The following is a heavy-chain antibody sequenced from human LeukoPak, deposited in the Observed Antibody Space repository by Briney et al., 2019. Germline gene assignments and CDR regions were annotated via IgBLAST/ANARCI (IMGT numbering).Heavy chain of an antibody. V-gene: IGHV4-59*01. CDR3: ARGRGIAARTAFDY. Sequence: SETLSLTCTVSGGSISSYYWSWIRQPPGKGLEWIGYIYYSGSTNYNPSLKSRVTISVDTSKNQFSLKLSSVTAADTAVYYCARGRGIAARTAFDYWGQGTLVTVSS. CDR1: GGSISSYY. D-gene: IGHD6-6*01. CDR2: IYYSGST. J-gene: IGHJ4*02.